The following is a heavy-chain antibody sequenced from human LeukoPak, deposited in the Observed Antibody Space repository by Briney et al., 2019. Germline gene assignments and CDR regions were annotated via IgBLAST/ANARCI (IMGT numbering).Heavy chain of an antibody. Sequence: SETLSLTCTVSGGSISSSSFYWSWIRQPPGQGLEWIGEIYHSGSTNYNPSLKSRVAMSVDTSKTQFSLNLTSVTAADTAVYYCARAYCTSGVCYFDYWGQGTLVTVSS. D-gene: IGHD2-8*01. J-gene: IGHJ4*02. CDR3: ARAYCTSGVCYFDY. CDR1: GGSISSSSFY. CDR2: IYHSGST. V-gene: IGHV4-39*07.